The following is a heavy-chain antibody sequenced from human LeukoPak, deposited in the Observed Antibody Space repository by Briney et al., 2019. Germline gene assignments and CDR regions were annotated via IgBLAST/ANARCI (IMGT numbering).Heavy chain of an antibody. CDR3: ARSPSDILTGYYTVYFDY. J-gene: IGHJ4*02. CDR1: GYSFTGYY. V-gene: IGHV1-2*02. Sequence: ASVKVSCKASGYSFTGYYIHWVRQAPGQGLEWMGWINPYSGGTNYAQKFQGRVTMTRNTSISTAYMELSSLRSEDTAVYYCARSPSDILTGYYTVYFDYWGQGTLVTVSS. D-gene: IGHD3-9*01. CDR2: INPYSGGT.